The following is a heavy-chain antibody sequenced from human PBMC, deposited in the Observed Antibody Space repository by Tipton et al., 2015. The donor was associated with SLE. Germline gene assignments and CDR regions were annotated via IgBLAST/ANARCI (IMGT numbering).Heavy chain of an antibody. D-gene: IGHD5-18*01. CDR2: IYHSGST. CDR3: ARAPGQLWPWDY. J-gene: IGHJ4*02. V-gene: IGHV4-38-2*02. CDR1: GYSISSGYY. Sequence: TLSLTCTVSGYSISSGYYWGWIRQPPGKGLEWIGSIYHSGSTNYNPSLKSRVTISLDTSKSQFSLKVSSVTAADTAVYYCARAPGQLWPWDYWGQGTLVPVTS.